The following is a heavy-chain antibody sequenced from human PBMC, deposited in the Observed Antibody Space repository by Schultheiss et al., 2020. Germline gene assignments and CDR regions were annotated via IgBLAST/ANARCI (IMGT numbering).Heavy chain of an antibody. CDR2: IWYDGSNK. V-gene: IGHV3-30*02. CDR1: GFTFSSHA. D-gene: IGHD6-19*01. CDR3: AKGTQQWLGPNYYYYMDV. Sequence: GGSLRLSCAASGFTFSSHAMNWVRQAPGKGLEWVAVIWYDGSNKYYANSVKGRFTISRDNSKNTLYLQMNSLRAEDTALYYCAKGTQQWLGPNYYYYMDVWGKGTTVTVSS. J-gene: IGHJ6*03.